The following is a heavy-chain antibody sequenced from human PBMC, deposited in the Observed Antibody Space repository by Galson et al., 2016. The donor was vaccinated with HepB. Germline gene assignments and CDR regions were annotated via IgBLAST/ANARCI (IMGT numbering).Heavy chain of an antibody. CDR1: GFIFSSYW. J-gene: IGHJ4*02. D-gene: IGHD4-17*01. V-gene: IGHV3-7*03. CDR3: ATHGGTTVKHGFDY. Sequence: SLRLSCAASGFIFSSYWVAWLRQTPEKGLQWVANMTQDGSQIYYVDSVKGRFSISRDNAKSSLHLQMNRLGAEDTAVYYCATHGGTTVKHGFDYWGQGTLVTVSS. CDR2: MTQDGSQI.